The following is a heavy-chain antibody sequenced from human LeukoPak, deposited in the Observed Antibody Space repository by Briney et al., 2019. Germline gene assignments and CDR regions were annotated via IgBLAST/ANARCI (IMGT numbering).Heavy chain of an antibody. CDR2: LYSDGNT. V-gene: IGHV3-53*01. J-gene: IGHJ4*02. D-gene: IGHD1-14*01. Sequence: GGSLTLFCAASGFPVITNDMPWLRQAPGKGLEWVSVLYSDGNTKYADSVQGRFTISRDNSKNTLYLEMNSLSPDDTAVYYCARGVEPLAANTLAYWGQGTLVTVSS. CDR1: GFPVITND. CDR3: ARGVEPLAANTLAY.